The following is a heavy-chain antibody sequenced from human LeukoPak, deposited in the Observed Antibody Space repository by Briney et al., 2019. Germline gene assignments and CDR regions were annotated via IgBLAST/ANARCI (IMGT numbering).Heavy chain of an antibody. J-gene: IGHJ4*02. D-gene: IGHD3-10*01. CDR1: GGSISSSSYY. V-gene: IGHV4-39*01. Sequence: SETLSLTCTVSGGSISSSSYYWGWIRQPPGKGLEWIGSIYYSGSTYYNPSLKSRVTISVDTSKNQFSLKLSSVTAEDTAVYYCARRNRWFGESDFDYWGQGTLVTVSS. CDR3: ARRNRWFGESDFDY. CDR2: IYYSGST.